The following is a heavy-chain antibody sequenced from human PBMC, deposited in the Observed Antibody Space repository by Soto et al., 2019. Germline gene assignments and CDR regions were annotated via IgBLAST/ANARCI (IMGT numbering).Heavy chain of an antibody. J-gene: IGHJ4*02. CDR3: ARLPDSGSYFEY. CDR1: GGSFSGYY. Sequence: SETLSLTCAVYGGSFSGYYWSWIRQPPGKGLEWIGEINQRGRTNKNPSLKSRVTIAVDRSKNQFSLKLSSVTAADTAVYYCARLPDSGSYFEYWNQGTLVTVSX. D-gene: IGHD3-10*01. V-gene: IGHV4-34*01. CDR2: INQRGRT.